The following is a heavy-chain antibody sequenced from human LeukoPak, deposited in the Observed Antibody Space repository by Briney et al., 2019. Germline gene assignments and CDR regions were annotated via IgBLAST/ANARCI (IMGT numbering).Heavy chain of an antibody. V-gene: IGHV4-4*07. J-gene: IGHJ6*03. D-gene: IGHD2-2*01. CDR3: AREEGSSTSYYYYYMDV. CDR2: IYNSGST. Sequence: SETLSLTCTVSGGSMRSYFWNWIRQPAGKGLEWIGRIYNSGSTKYNPSLKSRVTMSIDTSKNQFSLKLSSVTAADTAVYYCAREEGSSTSYYYYYMDVWGKGTTVTVSS. CDR1: GGSMRSYF.